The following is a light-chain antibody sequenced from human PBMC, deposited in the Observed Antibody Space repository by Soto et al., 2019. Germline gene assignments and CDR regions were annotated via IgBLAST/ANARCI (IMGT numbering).Light chain of an antibody. V-gene: IGKV3-11*01. CDR3: MQRRNWHLT. J-gene: IGKJ5*01. Sequence: EIVLSQSPATLYFSPGERATLSCRASQSVSSYFAWYQQKPGQAPRLLIYDASNTATGIPARFSGSGSGTDFTLTNSSLDPEDFAVYYCMQRRNWHLTVGQGTRLVIK. CDR1: QSVSSY. CDR2: DAS.